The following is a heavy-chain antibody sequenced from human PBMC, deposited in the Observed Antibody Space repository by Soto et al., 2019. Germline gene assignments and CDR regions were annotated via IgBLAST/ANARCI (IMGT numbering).Heavy chain of an antibody. Sequence: SLRLSCAPSGFTFSSYGMRWVRQAPGKGLEGVAVIWYDESNKYYADSVLGRFTICRDHYKNRLYQQMNSLRAEDTAVYYCARVIRGISGWYFPPGAVYGIDVWGQGTTVTVSS. J-gene: IGHJ6*02. V-gene: IGHV3-33*01. CDR1: GFTFSSYG. CDR2: IWYDESNK. CDR3: ARVIRGISGWYFPPGAVYGIDV. D-gene: IGHD6-19*01.